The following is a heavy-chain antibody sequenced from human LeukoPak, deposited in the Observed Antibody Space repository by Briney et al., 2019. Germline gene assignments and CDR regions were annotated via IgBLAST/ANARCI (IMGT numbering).Heavy chain of an antibody. V-gene: IGHV3-23*01. D-gene: IGHD1-20*01. CDR3: AKDSANWRGDFDN. CDR1: GFTFSNYA. CDR2: ISGSGGST. Sequence: GGSLRLSCAASGFTFSNYALTWVRQAPGRGLEWVSAISGSGGSTHNADSVKGRFTISRDNTKNTLYLQMNSLRAEDTAVYYCAKDSANWRGDFDNWGQGTLVTVSS. J-gene: IGHJ4*02.